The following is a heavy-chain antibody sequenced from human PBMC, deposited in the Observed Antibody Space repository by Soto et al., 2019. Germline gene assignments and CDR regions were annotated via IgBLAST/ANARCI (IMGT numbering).Heavy chain of an antibody. V-gene: IGHV1-18*04. Sequence: GASVKGSCKASGYTFRDYGITWVRQAPGQGLEWMGWISDYRVDANYAEKLLGRVTMTMDTSTDTAYMELRSLRSDDTAVYYCARDAVYIDMLLYYSGLDVSGPGTKVTV. CDR3: ARDAVYIDMLLYYSGLDV. CDR2: ISDYRVDA. D-gene: IGHD5-12*01. J-gene: IGHJ6*02. CDR1: GYTFRDYG.